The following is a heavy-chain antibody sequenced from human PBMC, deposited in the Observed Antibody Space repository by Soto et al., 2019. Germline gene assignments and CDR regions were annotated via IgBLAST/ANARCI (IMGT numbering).Heavy chain of an antibody. J-gene: IGHJ4*02. CDR1: GFTFSRVS. V-gene: IGHV3-21*01. CDR2: ISSGSSDT. CDR3: ASVAD. Sequence: GGALKISCEASGFTFSRVSMNWVRQVPGKGLEWVASISSGSSDTLCADSVKGRFIISRDNAQNSLFLQMNTLRPEDPGMYYCASVADWGPGTQVTVSS. D-gene: IGHD2-21*01.